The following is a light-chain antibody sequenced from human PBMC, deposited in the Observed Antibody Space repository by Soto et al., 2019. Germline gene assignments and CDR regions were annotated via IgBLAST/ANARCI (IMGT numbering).Light chain of an antibody. CDR2: DAS. Sequence: DIQMTQSPSTLSASIGDRGTITCRASEDINDWLAWYQQKPGNASKFLIYDASTLQSGVPSRFSGSGSGTEFTLTISSLQPDDSATYYCQQYKSRRTFGQGTKVDI. V-gene: IGKV1-5*01. CDR1: EDINDW. J-gene: IGKJ1*01. CDR3: QQYKSRRT.